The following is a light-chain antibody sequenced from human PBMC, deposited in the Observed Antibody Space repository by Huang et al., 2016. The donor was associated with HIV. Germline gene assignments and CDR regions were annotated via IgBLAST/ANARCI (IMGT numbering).Light chain of an antibody. V-gene: IGKV1-39*01. Sequence: DIQMTQSPSSLSASVGDTVIITCRASQNIIKYLNWYQQVPGRAPKLLIYGNSNLQRGVSLMRFSGRASGTDFTLTITSLQPEDAATYFCQQSYGIPRTFGLGT. J-gene: IGKJ2*01. CDR3: QQSYGIPRT. CDR1: QNIIKY. CDR2: GNS.